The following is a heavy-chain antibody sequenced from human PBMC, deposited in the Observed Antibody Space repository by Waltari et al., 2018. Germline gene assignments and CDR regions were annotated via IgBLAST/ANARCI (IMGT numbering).Heavy chain of an antibody. V-gene: IGHV3-9*01. J-gene: IGHJ6*02. D-gene: IGHD2-15*01. CDR2: IGWKTSWV. CDR3: VRDGVVAGTSYYYSGMDV. CDR1: GVNFGDHS. Sequence: EVQLEQSGGGLVQPGRSLRLSCVGPGVNFGDHSRHWVRQGPGKGLEWVSGIGWKTSWVGYAASVKGRFTISRDNAKNSLYLEMDSLKVDDTAVYYCVRDGVVAGTSYYYSGMDVWGQGTTVTVSS.